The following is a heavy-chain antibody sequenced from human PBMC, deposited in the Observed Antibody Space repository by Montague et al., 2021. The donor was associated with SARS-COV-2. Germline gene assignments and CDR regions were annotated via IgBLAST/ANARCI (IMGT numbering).Heavy chain of an antibody. CDR2: IYYSGTT. Sequence: SETLSLTCTVSAGAIRDTDYFWGWIRQPPGKGLEWIGSIYYSGTTYHNPSLKSRVTISVDTSKNQFSLKLSSVTAADTAVYSCARHRDNLGSLNWFAPWGQGTLVTVSS. V-gene: IGHV4-39*01. J-gene: IGHJ5*02. D-gene: IGHD3-16*01. CDR3: ARHRDNLGSLNWFAP. CDR1: AGAIRDTDYF.